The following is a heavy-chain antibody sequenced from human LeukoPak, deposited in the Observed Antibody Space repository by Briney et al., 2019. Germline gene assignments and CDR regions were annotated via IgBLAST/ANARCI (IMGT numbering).Heavy chain of an antibody. Sequence: SETLSLTCTVSGGSISSYHWSWIRQPPGKGLELIGYIYYTGITNYNPSLKSRVTISVDTSKTQFSLKLSSVTSADTAVYYCARAWYAKFDYWGQGTLVAVSS. V-gene: IGHV4-59*01. CDR1: GGSISSYH. D-gene: IGHD6-13*01. CDR3: ARAWYAKFDY. J-gene: IGHJ4*02. CDR2: IYYTGIT.